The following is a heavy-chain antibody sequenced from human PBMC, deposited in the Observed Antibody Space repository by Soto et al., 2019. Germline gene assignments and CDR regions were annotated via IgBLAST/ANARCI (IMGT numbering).Heavy chain of an antibody. CDR2: IYHAGST. V-gene: IGHV4-4*02. CDR1: GGSITNSNW. D-gene: IGHD2-21*01. CDR3: ARGPPIVGNTTPLDS. J-gene: IGHJ4*02. Sequence: PSETLSLTCTVSGGSITNSNWWSWVRLPPAKGLEWIGDIYHAGSTKYNPSLERRVTMSVDTSNNQFALTLTSVTAADTVVYFCARGPPIVGNTTPLDSWGQGTLVTVSS.